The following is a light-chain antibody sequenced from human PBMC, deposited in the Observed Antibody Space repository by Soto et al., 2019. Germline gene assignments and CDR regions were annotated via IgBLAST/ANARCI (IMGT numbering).Light chain of an antibody. Sequence: EIVLTQSPATLSLSPGESATLSCRTSQSVSSNSLAWHQQKPGQAPRLLMYAASSRAAGIPDRFSGSGSGTDFTLTISRLEPEDFAVYYCQQHGSWGITFGPGTRLEIK. CDR3: QQHGSWGIT. CDR2: AAS. V-gene: IGKV3-20*01. CDR1: QSVSSNS. J-gene: IGKJ5*01.